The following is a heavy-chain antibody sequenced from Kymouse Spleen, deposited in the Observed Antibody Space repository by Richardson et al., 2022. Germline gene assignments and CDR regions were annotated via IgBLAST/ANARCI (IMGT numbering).Heavy chain of an antibody. J-gene: IGHJ5*02. CDR2: IYYSGST. CDR1: GGSISSSSYY. D-gene: IGHD1-26*01. CDR3: ARHGGSYSNWFDP. V-gene: IGHV4-39*01. Sequence: QLQLQESGPGLVKPSETLSLTCTVSGGSISSSSYYWGWIRQPPGKGLEWIGSIYYSGSTYYNPSLKSRVTISVDTSKNQFSLKLSSVTAADTAVYYCARHGGSYSNWFDPWGQGTLVTVSS.